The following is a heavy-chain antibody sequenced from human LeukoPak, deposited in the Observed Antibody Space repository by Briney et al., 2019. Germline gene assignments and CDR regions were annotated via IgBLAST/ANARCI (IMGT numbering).Heavy chain of an antibody. J-gene: IGHJ4*02. Sequence: PGGSLRLSCAASGFTFSSYGMHWVRQAPGKGLEWVAFIRYDGSNKYYADSVKGRFTISRDNSKNTLYLQMNSLRAEDTAVYYCAKTISYSSSGDYWGQGTLVTVSS. V-gene: IGHV3-30*02. CDR2: IRYDGSNK. CDR3: AKTISYSSSGDY. CDR1: GFTFSSYG. D-gene: IGHD6-6*01.